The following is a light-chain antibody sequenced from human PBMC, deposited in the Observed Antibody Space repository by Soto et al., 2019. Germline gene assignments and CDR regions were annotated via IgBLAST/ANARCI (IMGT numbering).Light chain of an antibody. CDR2: DTS. CDR3: QHYDDSRT. J-gene: IGKJ1*01. Sequence: IVLTQSPGTVSLSPGERATLSCRASENIAGTLLAWYKQRPGQPPTLLIYDTSGRATGIPDRFSGSGSGTDFTLTISRLEPEDFAVYYCQHYDDSRTFGPGTTVEIK. V-gene: IGKV3-20*01. CDR1: ENIAGTL.